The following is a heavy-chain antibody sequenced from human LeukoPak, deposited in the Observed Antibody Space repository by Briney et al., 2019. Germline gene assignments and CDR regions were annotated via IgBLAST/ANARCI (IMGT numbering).Heavy chain of an antibody. CDR3: ARPPYYDSSGYQFDP. Sequence: SETLSLTCTVSGGSISNYYWSWIRQPPGKGLEWIGEINHSGSTNYNPSPKSRVTISVDTSKNQFSLKLSSVTAADTAVYYCARPPYYDSSGYQFDPWGQGTLVTVSS. J-gene: IGHJ5*02. D-gene: IGHD3-22*01. CDR1: GGSISNYY. CDR2: INHSGST. V-gene: IGHV4-34*01.